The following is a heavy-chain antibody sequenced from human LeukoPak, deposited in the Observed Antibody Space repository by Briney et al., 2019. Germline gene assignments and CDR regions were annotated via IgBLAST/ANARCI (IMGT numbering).Heavy chain of an antibody. CDR1: GGSFSGYY. Sequence: SETLSLTCAVYGGSFSGYYWSWIRQPPGKGLEWIGEINHSGSTNYNPSLKSRVTISVDTSKNQFPLKLSSVTAADTAVYYCARVGGYCSSTSCLYYFDYWGQGTLVTVSS. CDR3: ARVGGYCSSTSCLYYFDY. J-gene: IGHJ4*02. CDR2: INHSGST. D-gene: IGHD2-2*01. V-gene: IGHV4-34*01.